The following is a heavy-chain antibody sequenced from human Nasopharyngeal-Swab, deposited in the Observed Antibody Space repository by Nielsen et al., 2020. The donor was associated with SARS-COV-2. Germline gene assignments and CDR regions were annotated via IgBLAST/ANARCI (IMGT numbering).Heavy chain of an antibody. J-gene: IGHJ3*02. CDR3: ARAAPRYDI. CDR2: IYSGGST. Sequence: GESLKISCAASGFTVSSNYMSWVRQAPGKGLEWVSVIYSGGSTYYADSVKGRFTISRHNSKNTLYLQMNSLRAEDTAVYYCARAAPRYDIWGQGTMVTVSS. V-gene: IGHV3-53*04. CDR1: GFTVSSNY.